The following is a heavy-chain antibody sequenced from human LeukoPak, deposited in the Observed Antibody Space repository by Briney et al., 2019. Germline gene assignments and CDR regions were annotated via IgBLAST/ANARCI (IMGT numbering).Heavy chain of an antibody. CDR3: AREPKVLTYYYDSSGPADAFAI. CDR1: GGFISSYY. D-gene: IGHD3-22*01. J-gene: IGHJ3*02. Sequence: KPSETLSLTCTVSGGFISSYYWSWIRQPAGKGLEWIGRIYTSGSTNYNPSLKSRVTMSVDTSKNQFSLKLSSVTAADTAVYYCAREPKVLTYYYDSSGPADAFAIWGQGTMVTVSS. CDR2: IYTSGST. V-gene: IGHV4-4*07.